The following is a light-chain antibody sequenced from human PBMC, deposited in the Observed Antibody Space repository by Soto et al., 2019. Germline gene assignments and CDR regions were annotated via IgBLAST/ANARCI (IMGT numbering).Light chain of an antibody. CDR1: QSVSRN. J-gene: IGKJ4*01. CDR3: QQYNNWPLT. Sequence: EIVMTQSPATLSVSPGERATLSCRASQSVSRNLAWYQQKPGQAPRLLINGASTRATGIPARFSGCGSGTEFTLTISSLQSEDFAVYYCQQYNNWPLTFGGGTKVEIK. CDR2: GAS. V-gene: IGKV3-15*01.